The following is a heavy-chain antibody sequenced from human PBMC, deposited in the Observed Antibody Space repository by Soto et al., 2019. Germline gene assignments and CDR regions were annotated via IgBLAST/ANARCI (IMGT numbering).Heavy chain of an antibody. J-gene: IGHJ4*02. Sequence: PGGSLRLSCAASGFTFSSYAMHWVRQAPGKGLEWVAVISYDGSNKYYADSAKGRFTISRDNSKNTLYLQMNSLRAEDTAVYYCARWWIVGANFDYWGQGTLVTVSS. D-gene: IGHD1-26*01. CDR2: ISYDGSNK. CDR1: GFTFSSYA. V-gene: IGHV3-30-3*01. CDR3: ARWWIVGANFDY.